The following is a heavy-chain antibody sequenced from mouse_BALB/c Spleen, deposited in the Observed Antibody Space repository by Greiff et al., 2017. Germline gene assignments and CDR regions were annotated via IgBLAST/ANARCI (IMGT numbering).Heavy chain of an antibody. CDR2: INPSNGGT. Sequence: QVQLKESGAELVKPGASVKLSCKASGYTFTSYYMYWVKQRPGQGLEWIGGINPSNGGTNFNEKFKSKATLTVDKSSSTAYMQLSSLTSEDSAVYYCTRSILFYAMDYWGQGTSVTVSS. V-gene: IGHV1S81*02. D-gene: IGHD1-1*02. CDR3: TRSILFYAMDY. J-gene: IGHJ4*01. CDR1: GYTFTSYY.